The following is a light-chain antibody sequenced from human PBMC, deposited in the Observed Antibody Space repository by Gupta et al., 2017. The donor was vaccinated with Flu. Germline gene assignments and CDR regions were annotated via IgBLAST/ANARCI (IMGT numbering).Light chain of an antibody. V-gene: IGLV2-14*01. J-gene: IGLJ1*01. CDR2: EVS. CDR3: SSYTSSSTLPYG. CDR1: SSDVGGYNY. Sequence: QSALTQPASVSGSPGQSITISCTGTSSDVGGYNYVSWYQQHPGKAPKLMSYEVSNRPSGVSNRFSGSKSGNTASLTISGLQAEDEADYYGSSYTSSSTLPYGLGTGTNVT.